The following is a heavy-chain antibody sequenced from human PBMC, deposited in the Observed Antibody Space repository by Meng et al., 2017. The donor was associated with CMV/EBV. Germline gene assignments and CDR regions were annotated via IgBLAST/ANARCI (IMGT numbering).Heavy chain of an antibody. CDR2: IIPIFGTA. CDR1: GGTFSSYA. V-gene: IGHV1-69*05. Sequence: SVKVSCKASGGTFSSYAISWVRQAPGQGLEWMGGIIPIFGTANYALKFQGRVTITTDESTSTAYMELSSLRSEDTAVYYCARDRYQLLVSVGRFNWFDPWGQGTLVTVSS. J-gene: IGHJ5*02. CDR3: ARDRYQLLVSVGRFNWFDP. D-gene: IGHD2-2*01.